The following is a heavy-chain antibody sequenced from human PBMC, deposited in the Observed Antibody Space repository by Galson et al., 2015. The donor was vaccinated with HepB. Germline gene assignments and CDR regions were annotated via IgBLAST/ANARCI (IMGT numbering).Heavy chain of an antibody. CDR3: ARDFLWQHLVPQDRRDY. D-gene: IGHD2-21*01. J-gene: IGHJ4*02. CDR2: ISSISSYI. V-gene: IGHV3-21*01. Sequence: SLRLSCAGSGFTFSSYAMDWVRQAPGKGLEWVSSISSISSYISYADSVKGRFTISRDNAQNSLFLQMNRLRGEDTAVYYCARDFLWQHLVPQDRRDYWGQGTLVTVSS. CDR1: GFTFSSYA.